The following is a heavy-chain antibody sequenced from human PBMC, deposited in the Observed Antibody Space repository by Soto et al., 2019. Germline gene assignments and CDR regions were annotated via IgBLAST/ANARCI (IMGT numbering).Heavy chain of an antibody. V-gene: IGHV2-5*02. Sequence: QITLKESGPTLVKPTQTLTLTCTFSGFSLSSSGVGVGWIRQPPGKALEWLTFIYWDDDKRYSPSLKSRLTITKDPSKNQVVPTLTTTDPVDTATYYCARLVVASITYYFDSWGQGTLLTVSS. CDR3: ARLVVASITYYFDS. D-gene: IGHD3-3*02. CDR1: GFSLSSSGVG. J-gene: IGHJ4*02. CDR2: IYWDDDK.